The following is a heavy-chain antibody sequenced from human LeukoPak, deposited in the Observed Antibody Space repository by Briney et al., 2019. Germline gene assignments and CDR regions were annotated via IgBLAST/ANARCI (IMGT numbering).Heavy chain of an antibody. CDR2: IYYSGST. J-gene: IGHJ5*02. Sequence: TSETLSLTCTVSGGSISSGGYYWSWIRQHPGKGLEWIGHIYYSGSTYYNPSLKSRVTISVDTSKNQFSLKLSSVTAADTAVYYCARGVSGYDAPMDNWFDPWGQGTLVTVSP. CDR1: GGSISSGGYY. D-gene: IGHD5-12*01. CDR3: ARGVSGYDAPMDNWFDP. V-gene: IGHV4-31*03.